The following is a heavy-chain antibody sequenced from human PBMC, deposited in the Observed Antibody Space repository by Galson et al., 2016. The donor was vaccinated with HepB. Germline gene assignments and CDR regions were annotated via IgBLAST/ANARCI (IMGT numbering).Heavy chain of an antibody. D-gene: IGHD3-10*01. CDR1: GGSISSPHW. Sequence: SETLSLTCAVSGGSISSPHWWSWVRQAAGKGLEWIGEIFHSGSTNYTPSLKSRVTISVDKFKNQFSLKLTSVTAADTAVYYCARRLAGNLVRGFDPWGQGTLVTVSS. CDR3: ARRLAGNLVRGFDP. CDR2: IFHSGST. V-gene: IGHV4-4*02. J-gene: IGHJ5*02.